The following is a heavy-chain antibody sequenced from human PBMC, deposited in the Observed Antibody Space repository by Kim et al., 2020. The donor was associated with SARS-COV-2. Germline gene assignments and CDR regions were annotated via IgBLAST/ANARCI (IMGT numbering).Heavy chain of an antibody. D-gene: IGHD6-25*01. J-gene: IGHJ4*02. CDR3: ARGSGIAAQV. Sequence: TIYYADSVKGRFTISRDNAKNSLYLQMNSLRDEDTAVYYCARGSGIAAQVWGQGTLVTVSS. CDR2: TI. V-gene: IGHV3-48*02.